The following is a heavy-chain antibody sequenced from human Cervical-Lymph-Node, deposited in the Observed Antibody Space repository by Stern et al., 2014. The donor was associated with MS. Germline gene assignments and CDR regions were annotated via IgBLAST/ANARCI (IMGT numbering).Heavy chain of an antibody. CDR3: ARPIQRDAFDV. CDR1: GFDFSAYS. CDR2: ISRSSAYI. D-gene: IGHD5-18*01. J-gene: IGHJ3*01. V-gene: IGHV3-21*01. Sequence: EMQLVESGGGLVKPGGSLRLSCAASGFDFSAYSINWVRQAPGKGLEWLSSISRSSAYIYYADSVKGRFTISRDNAKNSVYLQMNSLRAEDTAIYYCARPIQRDAFDVWGQGTMVTVSS.